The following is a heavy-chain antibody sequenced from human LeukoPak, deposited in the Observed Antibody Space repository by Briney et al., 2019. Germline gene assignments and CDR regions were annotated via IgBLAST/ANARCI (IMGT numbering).Heavy chain of an antibody. V-gene: IGHV2-5*08. CDR2: IYWDDDK. CDR3: AYRSSTSCFDY. D-gene: IGHD2-2*01. CDR1: GGSISSYYW. Sequence: TLSLTCTVSGGSISSYYWSWIRQPPGKALEWLALIYWDDDKRYSPSLKSSVTITKDTSKNQVVLTMTNVDPVDTATYYCAYRSSTSCFDYWGQGTLVTVSS. J-gene: IGHJ4*02.